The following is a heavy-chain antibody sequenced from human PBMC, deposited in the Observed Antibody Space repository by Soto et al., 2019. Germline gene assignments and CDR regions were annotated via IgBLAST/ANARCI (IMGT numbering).Heavy chain of an antibody. V-gene: IGHV3-48*04. CDR2: ISSSSSTI. CDR3: ADSLRDYFES. D-gene: IGHD3-10*01. CDR1: GFTFRTYS. J-gene: IGHJ4*02. Sequence: GGSLRLSCAASGFTFRTYSMNWVRQAPGKGLEWVSYISSSSSTIYYVDSVKGRFTISRDNAKNSLYLQMNSLRAEDTAVYYCADSLRDYFESWGQGTLVTVS.